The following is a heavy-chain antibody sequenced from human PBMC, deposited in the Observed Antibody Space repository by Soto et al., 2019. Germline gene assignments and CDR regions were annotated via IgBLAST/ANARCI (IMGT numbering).Heavy chain of an antibody. V-gene: IGHV1-3*01. Sequence: QVQLVQSGAEVKRPGASVKLSCKASGYTFTKYAIHWVRQAPGQGLEWMGWINAGSGNTKYSQKFQGRVTATRDTSASTADRELSSLRSEDTAVYYCARGEGYCSGGVCYRWFDPWGQGSLVTVSS. CDR2: INAGSGNT. CDR3: ARGEGYCSGGVCYRWFDP. J-gene: IGHJ5*02. D-gene: IGHD2-15*01. CDR1: GYTFTKYA.